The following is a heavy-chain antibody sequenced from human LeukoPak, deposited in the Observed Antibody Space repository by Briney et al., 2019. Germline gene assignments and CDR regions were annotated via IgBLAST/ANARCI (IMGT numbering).Heavy chain of an antibody. Sequence: ESLKISCKGSGYSFTSYWIGWVRQMPGKGLEWMGIIYPGDSDTRDSPSFQGQVTISADKSISTAYLHWSSLKASDSAMYYCARRYSGRYDFDYWGQGTLVTVSS. CDR3: ARRYSGRYDFDY. D-gene: IGHD1-26*01. CDR1: GYSFTSYW. CDR2: IYPGDSDT. V-gene: IGHV5-51*01. J-gene: IGHJ4*02.